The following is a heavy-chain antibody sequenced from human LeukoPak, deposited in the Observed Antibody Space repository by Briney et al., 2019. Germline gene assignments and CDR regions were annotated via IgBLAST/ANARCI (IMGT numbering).Heavy chain of an antibody. CDR1: GFTFSSYE. CDR2: ISSSGSTI. J-gene: IGHJ4*02. D-gene: IGHD3-22*01. CDR3: AKGHYYDSSGYSLNFDY. V-gene: IGHV3-48*03. Sequence: GGSLRLSCAASGFTFSSYEMNWVRQAPGKGLEWVSYISSSGSTIYYADSVKGRFTISRDNAKNSLYLQMNSLRAEDTAVYYCAKGHYYDSSGYSLNFDYWGQGTLVTVSS.